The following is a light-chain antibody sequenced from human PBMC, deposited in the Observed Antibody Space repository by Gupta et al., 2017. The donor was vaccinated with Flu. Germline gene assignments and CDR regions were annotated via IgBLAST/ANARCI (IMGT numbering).Light chain of an antibody. CDR3: QHYNTYPFT. CDR2: KAS. J-gene: IGKJ2*01. CDR1: QSINTW. V-gene: IGKV1-5*03. Sequence: IQMPQSPSTLSASVGDRVTITCRASQSINTWLAWYQQKPGKAPKLLIYKASSLQSGVPSRFSGSGSGTEFTLTISSLQPDDFATYYCQHYNTYPFTFGQGTKLEI.